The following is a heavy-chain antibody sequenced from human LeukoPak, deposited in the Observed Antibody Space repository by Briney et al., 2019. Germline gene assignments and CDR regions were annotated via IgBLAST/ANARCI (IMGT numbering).Heavy chain of an antibody. CDR2: IIPIFGTA. V-gene: IGHV1-69*06. J-gene: IGHJ4*02. CDR1: GGTFSSYA. D-gene: IGHD6-13*01. CDR3: ASLARIAAAGAHFDY. Sequence: SVKVSCKASGGTFSSYAISWVRQAPGQGLEWMGGIIPIFGTANYAQKFQGRVTITADKSTSTAYMELSSLRSEDTAVYYCASLARIAAAGAHFDYWGQGTLVTVSS.